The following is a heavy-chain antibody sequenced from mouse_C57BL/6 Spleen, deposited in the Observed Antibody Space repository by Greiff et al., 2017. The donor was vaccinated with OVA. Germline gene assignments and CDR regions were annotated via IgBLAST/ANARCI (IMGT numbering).Heavy chain of an antibody. Sequence: EVKLQESGGGLVKPGGSLKLSCAASGFTFSSYAMSWVRQTPEKRLEWVATISDGGSYTYYPDNVKGRFTISRDNAKNNLYLQMSHLKSEDTAMYYCAPYGYDEGAWFAYWGQGTLVTVSA. J-gene: IGHJ3*01. V-gene: IGHV5-4*03. CDR2: ISDGGSYT. CDR3: APYGYDEGAWFAY. D-gene: IGHD2-2*01. CDR1: GFTFSSYA.